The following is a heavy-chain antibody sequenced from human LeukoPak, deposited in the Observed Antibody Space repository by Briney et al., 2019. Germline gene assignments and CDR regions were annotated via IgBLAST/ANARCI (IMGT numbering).Heavy chain of an antibody. J-gene: IGHJ4*02. V-gene: IGHV1-18*01. CDR2: ISAYNGNT. CDR3: ARDRYYYDSNGYSSFDY. CDR1: GYTFSSYG. D-gene: IGHD3-22*01. Sequence: ASVKVSCKASGYTFSSYGISWVRQAPGQGIEWMGWISAYNGNTNYAQKLQCRVTMTTDTSTSTAYMELRSLRSDDTAVYYCARDRYYYDSNGYSSFDYWDQGTLVTVSS.